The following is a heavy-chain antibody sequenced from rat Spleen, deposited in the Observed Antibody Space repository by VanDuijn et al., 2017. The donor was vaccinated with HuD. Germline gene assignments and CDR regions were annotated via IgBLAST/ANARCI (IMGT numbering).Heavy chain of an antibody. J-gene: IGHJ2*01. CDR3: ARLGDH. V-gene: IGHV2-13*01. D-gene: IGHD5-1*01. CDR2: IWGNGNT. CDR1: GFSLNNYG. Sequence: QVQLKESGPGLVQPSQTLSLTCTVSGFSLNNYGVIWVRQPPGKGLEWMGVIWGNGNTNYNSALKSRLSISRVTSESQVYLKMNSVQTEDTAMYFCARLGDHWGQGVMVTVSS.